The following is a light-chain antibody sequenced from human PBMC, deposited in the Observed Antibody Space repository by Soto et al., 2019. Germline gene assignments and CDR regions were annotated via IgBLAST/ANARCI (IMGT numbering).Light chain of an antibody. CDR2: AAS. CDR3: LQYNSHPHT. CDR1: QGVTNY. V-gene: IGKV1-16*01. Sequence: DVQMTQSPSSLSASVGDRVTITCRASQGVTNYLAWFQQKPGKAPRSLIYAASSLQSGVPSRFSGRGSGTDFTLTFINLQPEDFATYYCLQYNSHPHTFGQGTRVETK. J-gene: IGKJ2*01.